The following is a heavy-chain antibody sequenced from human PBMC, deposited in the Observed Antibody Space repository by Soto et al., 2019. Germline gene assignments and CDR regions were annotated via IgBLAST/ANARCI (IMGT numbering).Heavy chain of an antibody. Sequence: SETLSLTCAVYGGSFSGYYWSWIRQPPGKGLEWIGGINHSGSTNYNPSLKSRVTISVDTSKNQFSLKLSSVTAADTAVYYCARGRPPHSSGYYLWLRRWFDPWGQGTLVTVSS. D-gene: IGHD3-22*01. CDR1: GGSFSGYY. CDR2: INHSGST. J-gene: IGHJ5*02. V-gene: IGHV4-34*01. CDR3: ARGRPPHSSGYYLWLRRWFDP.